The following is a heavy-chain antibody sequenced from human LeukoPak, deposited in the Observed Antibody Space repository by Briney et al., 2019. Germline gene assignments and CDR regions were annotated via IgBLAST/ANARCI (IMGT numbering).Heavy chain of an antibody. CDR1: GFTVSSNY. D-gene: IGHD2-2*01. Sequence: GGSLRLSCAASGFTVSSNYMSWVRQAPGKGLEWVSTIYVGGSAYYADFLKGRFTVSGDNSKNTVYLQMNSLRAEVTAVYCCARAIQSQLLKGYFVYWGQGTLVTVSS. J-gene: IGHJ4*02. CDR3: ARAIQSQLLKGYFVY. CDR2: IYVGGSA. V-gene: IGHV3-53*01.